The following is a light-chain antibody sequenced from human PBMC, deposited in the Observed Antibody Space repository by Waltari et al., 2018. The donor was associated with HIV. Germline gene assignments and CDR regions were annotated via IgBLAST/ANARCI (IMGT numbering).Light chain of an antibody. CDR1: GSNIGEGFD. CDR2: GNR. CDR3: QSYDSSLSGWV. V-gene: IGLV1-40*01. Sequence: QSVLTQPPSVSGAPGQRVTISCTGSGSNIGEGFDVHWYQQLPVTAPKLLIFGNRNRPSGVPDRFSGSRSGTSASLAITGLHTEDEADYYCQSYDSSLSGWVFGGGTKLTVL. J-gene: IGLJ3*02.